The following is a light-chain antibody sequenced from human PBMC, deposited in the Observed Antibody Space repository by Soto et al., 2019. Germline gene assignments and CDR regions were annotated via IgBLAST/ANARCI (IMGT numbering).Light chain of an antibody. V-gene: IGKV3-15*01. CDR3: QQYKDWRT. Sequence: EIVMTQSPATLSVSPGERVTLSCRASQSVGSNLAWYQQKPGQTPRLLVFGASTRATGIPARCSGSGSGTKFTLTISSPQSEAFAVYYCQQYKDWRTFGQGTKVDIK. J-gene: IGKJ1*01. CDR2: GAS. CDR1: QSVGSN.